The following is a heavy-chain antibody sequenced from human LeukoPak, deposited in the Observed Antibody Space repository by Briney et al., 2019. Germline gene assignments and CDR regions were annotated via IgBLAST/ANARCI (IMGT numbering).Heavy chain of an antibody. J-gene: IGHJ4*02. CDR1: GGSFSDYF. CDR3: VTYYYGSSAPKRNY. Sequence: PSETLSLICAVYGGSFSDYFWSWIRQPPGKGLEWIGEISHSGSTTYNPSLRSRVTISGDTSKKQFSLKLSSVTAADTAVYYCVTYYYGSSAPKRNYWGQGILVTVSS. D-gene: IGHD3-22*01. CDR2: ISHSGST. V-gene: IGHV4-34*01.